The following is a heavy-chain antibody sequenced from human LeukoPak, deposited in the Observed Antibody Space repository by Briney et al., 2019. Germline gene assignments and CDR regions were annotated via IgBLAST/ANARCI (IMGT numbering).Heavy chain of an antibody. CDR1: GYSFTSYW. V-gene: IGHV5-51*01. D-gene: IGHD6-6*01. CDR2: IYPGDSDT. CDR3: ARRSSVAVRLFDY. J-gene: IGHJ4*02. Sequence: GESPKTSCHGSGYSFTSYWLGSVRQMPGKRLEWMGIIYPGDSDTRYSPSFQGQVNISADKSISTASLQWSSLKASDTAMYFCARRSSVAVRLFDYWGQGTLVTVSS.